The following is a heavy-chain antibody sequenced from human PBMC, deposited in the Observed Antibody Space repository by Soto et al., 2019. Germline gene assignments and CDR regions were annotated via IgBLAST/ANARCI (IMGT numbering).Heavy chain of an antibody. J-gene: IGHJ1*01. V-gene: IGHV3-23*01. CDR3: AKQYCSSTSCYEIQH. CDR1: GFTFSSDA. Sequence: EVQLLESGGGFVQPGGSLRLSCAASGFTFSSDAMSWVRQAPGKGLEWVSAISGSGGSTYNADSVKGRFTISRDNSKNTLYLQMNSLRAEDTAVYYCAKQYCSSTSCYEIQHWGQGTLVTVSS. D-gene: IGHD2-2*01. CDR2: ISGSGGST.